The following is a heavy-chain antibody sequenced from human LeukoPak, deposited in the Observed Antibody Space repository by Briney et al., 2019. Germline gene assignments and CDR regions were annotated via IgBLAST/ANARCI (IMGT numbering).Heavy chain of an antibody. CDR1: GFTFDDYA. J-gene: IGHJ4*02. CDR3: ATEGSVNYYYDISGYYQY. CDR2: ISWNSGSI. D-gene: IGHD3-22*01. Sequence: PGRSLRLSCAASGFTFDDYAMHWVRQAPGKGLEWVSGISWNSGSIGYADSVKGRFIISRDNSKTTLFLQMNSLRAEDTAVYYCATEGSVNYYYDISGYYQYWGQGTLVTVSS. V-gene: IGHV3-9*01.